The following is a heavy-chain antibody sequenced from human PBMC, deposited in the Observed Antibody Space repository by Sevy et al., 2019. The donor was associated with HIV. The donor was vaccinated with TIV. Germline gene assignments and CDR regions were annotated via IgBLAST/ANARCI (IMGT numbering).Heavy chain of an antibody. J-gene: IGHJ4*02. CDR1: GFTFDDYA. V-gene: IGHV3-9*01. CDR2: ISWNSGSI. Sequence: GGSLRLSCAASGFTFDDYAMHWVRQAPGKGLEWVSGISWNSGSIGYADSVKGRFTISRDNAKNSLYLQMNSLRAEDTALDYCAKGYYDSSGYLYYFDYWGQGTLVTVSS. D-gene: IGHD3-22*01. CDR3: AKGYYDSSGYLYYFDY.